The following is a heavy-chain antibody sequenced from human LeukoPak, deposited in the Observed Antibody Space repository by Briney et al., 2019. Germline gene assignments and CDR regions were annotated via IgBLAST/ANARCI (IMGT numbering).Heavy chain of an antibody. Sequence: ASAKVSCKASGYSLTSYDINWVRQATGQGLEWVGWMNPNTGNTGYAEGFQGRVTMTRDTSIGTAYMELSSLRSDDTAVYYSATALRDDYNYYSDHWRPATLVTVSS. J-gene: IGHJ4*02. D-gene: IGHD5-24*01. CDR2: MNPNTGNT. CDR1: GYSLTSYD. CDR3: ATALRDDYNYYSDH. V-gene: IGHV1-8*01.